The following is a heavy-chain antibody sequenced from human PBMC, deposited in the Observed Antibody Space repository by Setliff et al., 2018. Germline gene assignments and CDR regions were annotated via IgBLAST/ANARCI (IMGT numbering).Heavy chain of an antibody. D-gene: IGHD1-7*01. V-gene: IGHV3-23*03. CDR1: EFTFNKYW. CDR3: AKPQVELRWGFES. J-gene: IGHJ4*02. Sequence: GGSLRLSCAASEFTFNKYWMTWVRQAPGKGLEWVSTIYSGDRNTFYTDSVKGRLTIFRDGSKNTLYLQMTSLRAEDTAVYYCAKPQVELRWGFESWGQGTPVTVSS. CDR2: IYSGDRNT.